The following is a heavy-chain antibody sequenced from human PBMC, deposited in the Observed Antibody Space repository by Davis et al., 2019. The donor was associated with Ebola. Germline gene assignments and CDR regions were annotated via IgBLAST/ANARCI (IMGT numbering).Heavy chain of an antibody. J-gene: IGHJ4*02. CDR2: INHSGST. V-gene: IGHV4-34*01. CDR3: ARFSTPVLSGPKGHFDY. CDR1: GGSFSGYY. D-gene: IGHD2-2*01. Sequence: PSETLSLTCAVYGGSFSGYYWSWIRQPPGKGLEWIGEINHSGSTNYNPSLKSRVTISVDTSKNQFSLKLSSVTAADTAVYYCARFSTPVLSGPKGHFDYWGQGTLVTVSS.